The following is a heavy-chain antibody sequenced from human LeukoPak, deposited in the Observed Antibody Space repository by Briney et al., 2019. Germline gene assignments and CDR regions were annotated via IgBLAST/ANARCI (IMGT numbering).Heavy chain of an antibody. Sequence: GGSLRLSCAASGFIFSDYNMNWVRQAPGKGLEWVSHINGNSINRYYADSVKGRFTISRDNVKNSLYLQMNSLRDEDTAVYSCARYFGDPQGMDVWGQGTTVTVSS. D-gene: IGHD3-10*01. CDR2: INGNSINR. CDR1: GFIFSDYN. V-gene: IGHV3-48*02. J-gene: IGHJ6*02. CDR3: ARYFGDPQGMDV.